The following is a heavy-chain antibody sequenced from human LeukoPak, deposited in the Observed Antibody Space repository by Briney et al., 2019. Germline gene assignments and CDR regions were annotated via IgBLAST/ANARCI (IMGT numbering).Heavy chain of an antibody. D-gene: IGHD3-3*01. J-gene: IGHJ6*02. Sequence: ASVKVSCTASGGTFSSYGISWVRQAPGQGLEWMGWISAYNGNTNYAQKLQGRVTMTTDTSTSTAYMELRSLRSDDTAVYYCARALPPKLRFLEWLSSYGMDVWGQGTTVTVSS. CDR1: GGTFSSYG. CDR2: ISAYNGNT. V-gene: IGHV1-18*01. CDR3: ARALPPKLRFLEWLSSYGMDV.